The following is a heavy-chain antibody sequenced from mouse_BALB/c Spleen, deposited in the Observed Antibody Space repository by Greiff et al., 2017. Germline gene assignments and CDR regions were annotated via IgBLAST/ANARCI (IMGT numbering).Heavy chain of an antibody. D-gene: IGHD2-1*01. V-gene: IGHV1S81*02. CDR2: INPSNGRT. CDR3: ARLAILYGNGAMDY. J-gene: IGHJ4*01. Sequence: QVQLQQPGAELVKPGASVKLSCKASGYTFTSYWMHWVKQRPGQGLEWIGEINPSNGRTNYNEKFKSKATLTVDKSSSTAYMQLSSLTSEDSAVYYSARLAILYGNGAMDYWGQGTSVTVSA. CDR1: GYTFTSYW.